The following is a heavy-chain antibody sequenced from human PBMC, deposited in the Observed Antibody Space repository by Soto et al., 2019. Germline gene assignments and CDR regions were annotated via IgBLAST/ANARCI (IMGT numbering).Heavy chain of an antibody. CDR2: ISSSDEK. CDR1: GFSFSNPRMS. CDR3: ARVLYYGMDV. Sequence: QVTLKESGPVLVKPTETLTLTCTFSGFSFSNPRMSVSWIRQPPGKALEWLAHISSSDEKSYSTSLKSRLTLSKDTSKSQGVLTMTNMDPMDTATYYCARVLYYGMDVWGQGTTVTVSS. J-gene: IGHJ6*02. V-gene: IGHV2-26*01.